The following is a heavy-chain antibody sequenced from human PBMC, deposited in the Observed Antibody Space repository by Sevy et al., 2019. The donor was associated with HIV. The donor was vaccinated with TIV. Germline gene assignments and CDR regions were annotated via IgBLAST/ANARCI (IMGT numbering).Heavy chain of an antibody. CDR2: INPNNGGT. J-gene: IGHJ6*02. Sequence: ASVKVSCKASGYTFTGYYMHWVRQAPGQGLEWMGRINPNNGGTNYAQKFQGRVTMTRDTSISTAYMELSRLRSDDTAVYYCAREKRSSIAGYYYYGMDVWGQGTTVTVSS. D-gene: IGHD2-15*01. CDR1: GYTFTGYY. V-gene: IGHV1-2*06. CDR3: AREKRSSIAGYYYYGMDV.